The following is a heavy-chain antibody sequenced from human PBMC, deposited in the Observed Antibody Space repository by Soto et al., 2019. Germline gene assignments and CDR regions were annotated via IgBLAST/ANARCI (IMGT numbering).Heavy chain of an antibody. CDR2: ISTSIDAT. D-gene: IGHD6-6*01. J-gene: IGHJ4*02. Sequence: GGSLRLSCAASGFAFSNYAMHWVRQAPGKGLEWVSSISTSIDATYYADSVKGRFTISRDDSKNTLYLQMNSLRAEDSAVYYCAKGRTVAARNFDYWGQGTQGTVSS. CDR3: AKGRTVAARNFDY. CDR1: GFAFSNYA. V-gene: IGHV3-23*01.